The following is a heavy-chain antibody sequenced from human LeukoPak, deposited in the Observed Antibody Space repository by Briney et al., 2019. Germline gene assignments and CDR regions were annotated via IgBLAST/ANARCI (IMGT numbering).Heavy chain of an antibody. CDR3: ARGKTTSGMSAGY. D-gene: IGHD1-1*01. CDR2: INQDGSEK. CDR1: GFTLSSYW. Sequence: SGGSLRLSCAASGFTLSSYWMSRVRQAPGKGLEWVVNINQDGSEKYYVDSVKGRFTISRDNAKNSLSLQMNSLRAEDTAVYYCARGKTTSGMSAGYWGQGTLVTVSP. V-gene: IGHV3-7*01. J-gene: IGHJ4*02.